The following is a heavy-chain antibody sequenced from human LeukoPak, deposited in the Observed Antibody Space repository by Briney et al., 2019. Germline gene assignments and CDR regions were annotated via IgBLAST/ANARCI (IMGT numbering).Heavy chain of an antibody. CDR2: LTDSGGTT. V-gene: IGHV3-23*01. J-gene: IGHJ3*02. CDR3: AKKRDAFDI. CDR1: GFTFSSYA. D-gene: IGHD5-24*01. Sequence: GGSLRLSCVASGFTFSSYAMGWVRQAPGKRPEWVSSLTDSGGTTYYVDSVKGRFTISRDNSKNTLYLHMNSLRAEDTAMYYCAKKRDAFDIWGQGTVVAVPS.